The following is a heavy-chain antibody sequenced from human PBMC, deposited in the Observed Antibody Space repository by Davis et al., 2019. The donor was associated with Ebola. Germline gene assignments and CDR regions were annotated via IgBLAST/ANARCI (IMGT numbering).Heavy chain of an antibody. CDR1: GYTFTGYY. CDR3: ARREGVLSFDY. D-gene: IGHD4/OR15-4a*01. J-gene: IGHJ4*02. CDR2: INPNSGGT. V-gene: IGHV1-2*02. Sequence: ASVKVSCKASGYTFTGYYMHWVRQAPGQGLEWMGWINPNSGGTNYAQKFQGRVTITRNTSISTAYMELSSLRSEDTAVYYCARREGVLSFDYWGQGTLVTVSS.